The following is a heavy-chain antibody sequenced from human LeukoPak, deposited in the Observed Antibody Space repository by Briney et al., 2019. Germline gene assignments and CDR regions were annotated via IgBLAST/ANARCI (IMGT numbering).Heavy chain of an antibody. CDR1: GFTFSSHA. J-gene: IGHJ4*02. Sequence: PGGSLRLSCAASGFTFSSHAMHWVRQAPGKGLEGVAVISYDGSNKYYADSVKGRFTISRDNSQNTLYLQMNSLRAEDTAVYYCARGYCSSTRCHFDYWGQGTLVTVSS. V-gene: IGHV3-30-3*01. CDR3: ARGYCSSTRCHFDY. CDR2: ISYDGSNK. D-gene: IGHD2-2*01.